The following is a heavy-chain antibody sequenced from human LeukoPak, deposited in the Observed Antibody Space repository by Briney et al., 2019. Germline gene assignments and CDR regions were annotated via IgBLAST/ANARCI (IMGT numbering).Heavy chain of an antibody. V-gene: IGHV3-23*01. CDR1: GFTFSSYA. CDR3: AKNIAVAGTNYYYGMDV. CDR2: ISGSGGST. D-gene: IGHD6-19*01. Sequence: GGSLRLSCAASGFTFSSYAMSWVRQAPGKGLEWVSAISGSGGSTYYADSVKGRFTISRDNSKNTLYLQMNSLRAEDTAVYYCAKNIAVAGTNYYYGMDVWGKGTTVTVFS. J-gene: IGHJ6*04.